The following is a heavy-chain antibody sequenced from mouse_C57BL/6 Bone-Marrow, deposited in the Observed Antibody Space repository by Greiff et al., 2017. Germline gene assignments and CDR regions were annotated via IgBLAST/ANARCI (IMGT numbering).Heavy chain of an antibody. D-gene: IGHD2-4*01. CDR2: MHPNGGSP. J-gene: IGHJ4*01. Sequence: VQLQQPGAELVKPGASVKLSCKASGYTFTNYWMHWVKQRPGQGLEWIGMMHPNGGSPDYNEKFKSEATLSVDKSFRTAYMELSSLTSEDTAVYYCARSYEYDDYTMDYWGQGTSVTVSS. CDR3: ARSYEYDDYTMDY. V-gene: IGHV1-64*01. CDR1: GYTFTNYW.